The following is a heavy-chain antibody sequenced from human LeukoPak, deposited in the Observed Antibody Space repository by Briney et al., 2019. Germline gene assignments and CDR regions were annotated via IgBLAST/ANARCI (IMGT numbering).Heavy chain of an antibody. J-gene: IGHJ4*02. CDR2: ISHSSDYV. CDR1: GFAFSSYT. CDR3: AREALGSSSSFDF. Sequence: GGSLRLSCAASGFAFSSYTMNWVRQAPGKGLEWVSSISHSSDYVYYADSVKGRFTISRDDAKNSLYLQMNSLRAEDTALHYCAREALGSSSSFDFWGQGTLVTVSS. D-gene: IGHD6-6*01. V-gene: IGHV3-21*01.